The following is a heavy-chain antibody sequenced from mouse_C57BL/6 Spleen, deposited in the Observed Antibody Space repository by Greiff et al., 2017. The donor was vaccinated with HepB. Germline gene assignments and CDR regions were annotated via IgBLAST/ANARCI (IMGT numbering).Heavy chain of an antibody. CDR3: ARLFNYYGISSPFAY. CDR1: GYTFTDYN. D-gene: IGHD1-1*01. CDR2: INPNNGGT. J-gene: IGHJ3*01. V-gene: IGHV1-22*01. Sequence: EVQLQQSGPELVKPGASVKMSCKASGYTFTDYNMHWVKQSHGKSLEWIGYINPNNGGTSYNQKFKGKATLTVNKSSSTAYMELRSLTSEDSAVYYCARLFNYYGISSPFAYWGQGTLVTVSA.